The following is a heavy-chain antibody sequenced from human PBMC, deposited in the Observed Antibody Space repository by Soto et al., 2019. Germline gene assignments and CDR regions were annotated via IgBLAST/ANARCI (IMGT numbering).Heavy chain of an antibody. CDR3: ARWWSGSRQGFDP. J-gene: IGHJ5*02. Sequence: QVQLQESGPGLVKPSQTLSLTCTVSGGSISSGDYYWSWIRQHPGKGLEWIGYIYYSGSTYYNPSLKSRVTIPVDTSKNPFALKLRSVTAADTAVYYCARWWSGSRQGFDPWGQGTLVTVSS. V-gene: IGHV4-31*03. CDR2: IYYSGST. CDR1: GGSISSGDYY. D-gene: IGHD3-3*01.